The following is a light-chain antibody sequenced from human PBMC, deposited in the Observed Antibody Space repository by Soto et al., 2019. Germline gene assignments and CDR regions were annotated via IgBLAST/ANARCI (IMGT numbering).Light chain of an antibody. Sequence: QAVVTQEPSLSVSPGRTVTLTCGLSSGSVSTSDYPSWYQQTPGQAPRTLIYNTNTRSSGVPDRFSGSIPGNKAALTITGAQADDESDYYCVLYVGSGIVVFGGGTKLTVL. CDR2: NTN. CDR3: VLYVGSGIVV. J-gene: IGLJ2*01. V-gene: IGLV8-61*01. CDR1: SGSVSTSDY.